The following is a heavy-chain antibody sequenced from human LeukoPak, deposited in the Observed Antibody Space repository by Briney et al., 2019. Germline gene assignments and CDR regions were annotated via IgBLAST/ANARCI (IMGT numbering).Heavy chain of an antibody. V-gene: IGHV3-7*01. CDR1: GFIFSSSW. CDR2: IKQDGNER. Sequence: GGSLRLSCVASGFIFSSSWMTWVRQAPGKGLEWVANIKQDGNERSYVDSVKGRFTISRDNAKNSLYLRMNSLRVEDTAVYYCARDRGSSSWGQGILVTVSS. CDR3: ARDRGSSS. J-gene: IGHJ4*02. D-gene: IGHD2-2*01.